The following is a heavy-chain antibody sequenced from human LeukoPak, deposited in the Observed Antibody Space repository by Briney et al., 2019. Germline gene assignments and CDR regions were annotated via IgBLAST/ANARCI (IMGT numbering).Heavy chain of an antibody. CDR3: ATDTNYYDSSGYYSRGDY. Sequence: SETLSLTCTVSGVSISNYYWSWIRQPAGKGLEWIGRIYTSGNTNYNPSLKSRVTMSVDTSKNQFSLKLSSVTAADTAVYYRATDTNYYDSSGYYSRGDYWGQGTLVTVSS. J-gene: IGHJ4*02. D-gene: IGHD3-22*01. CDR1: GVSISNYY. CDR2: IYTSGNT. V-gene: IGHV4-4*07.